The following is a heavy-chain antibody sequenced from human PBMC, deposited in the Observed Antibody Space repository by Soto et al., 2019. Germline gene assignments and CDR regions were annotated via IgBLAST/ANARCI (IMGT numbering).Heavy chain of an antibody. CDR1: GGSISTGGYY. D-gene: IGHD2-15*01. Sequence: SETLSLTCTVSGGSISTGGYYWSWIRQHPGKGLEWIGYFYYSGSTYYNPSLKSRVTISVDTSKNQFSLRLSSMTAADTAVYYCARDNYCSGGSCYWGAYYYYMDVWGKGTTGTVSS. J-gene: IGHJ6*03. CDR3: ARDNYCSGGSCYWGAYYYYMDV. CDR2: FYYSGST. V-gene: IGHV4-31*03.